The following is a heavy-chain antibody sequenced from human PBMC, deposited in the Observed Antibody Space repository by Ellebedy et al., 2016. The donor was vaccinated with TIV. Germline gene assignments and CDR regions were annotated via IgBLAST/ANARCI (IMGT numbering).Heavy chain of an antibody. V-gene: IGHV3-23*01. D-gene: IGHD3-3*01. CDR2: ISGSGGST. CDR1: GFTFSTYA. J-gene: IGHJ4*02. Sequence: GESLKISCAASGFTFSTYAMSWVRQTPGKGLEWVSSISGSGGSTYYADSVKGRFTISRDDAQNSLYLQMNSLTAEDTAFYYCARDKRVGGFGVWGQGTLVTVSS. CDR3: ARDKRVGGFGV.